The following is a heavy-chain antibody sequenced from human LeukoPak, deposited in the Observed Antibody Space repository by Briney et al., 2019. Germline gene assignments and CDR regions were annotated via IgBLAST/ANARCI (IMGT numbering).Heavy chain of an antibody. V-gene: IGHV1-2*02. CDR1: GYTLTGNS. J-gene: IGHJ4*02. D-gene: IGHD2-2*02. Sequence: ASVKVSCKASGYTLTGNSIHWVRQAPGQGLEWMGWINPNSGGTNYAQKFQGRVTMTRDTSISTAYMELSRLRSDDTAVYYCARDHKGLIPGDYWGQGTLVTVSS. CDR2: INPNSGGT. CDR3: ARDHKGLIPGDY.